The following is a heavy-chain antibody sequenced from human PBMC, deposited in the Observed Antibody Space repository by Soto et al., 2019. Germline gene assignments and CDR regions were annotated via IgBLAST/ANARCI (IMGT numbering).Heavy chain of an antibody. CDR3: ARAPGGIHAFDI. D-gene: IGHD3-16*01. CDR2: TYYRSKWYN. Sequence: NWIRQSPSRGLEWLGRTYYRSKWYNDYAVSVKSRITINPDTSKNQFSLQLNSVTPEDTAVYYCARAPGGIHAFDIWGQGTMVTVSS. V-gene: IGHV6-1*01. J-gene: IGHJ3*02.